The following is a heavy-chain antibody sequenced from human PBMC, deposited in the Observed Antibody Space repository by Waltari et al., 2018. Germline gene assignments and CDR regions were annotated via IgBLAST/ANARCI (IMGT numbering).Heavy chain of an antibody. V-gene: IGHV3-49*03. D-gene: IGHD6-6*01. J-gene: IGHJ4*02. CDR1: GFTFGDYT. Sequence: EVQLVESGGGLVQPGRSLRLSCSTSGFTFGDYTMSWYRQAPGKGLELLGFKAYGGTPEYAASVKGRFTISRDDSKSVAYLQMNSLKSEDTAMYYCLRESILDYWGQGTLVTVSS. CDR2: KAYGGTP. CDR3: LRESILDY.